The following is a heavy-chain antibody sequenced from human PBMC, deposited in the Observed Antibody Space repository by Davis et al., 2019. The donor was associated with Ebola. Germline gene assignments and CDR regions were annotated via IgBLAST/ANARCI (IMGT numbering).Heavy chain of an antibody. Sequence: SETLSLTCIVSGGSISSGDYYWSWIRQPPGKGLEWIGYIYYSGSTFYNPSLKSRVTISVDTSKNQFSLKLSSVTAADTAVYYCARGESPDYWGQGTLVTVSS. V-gene: IGHV4-30-4*01. CDR3: ARGESPDY. J-gene: IGHJ4*02. CDR2: IYYSGST. CDR1: GGSISSGDYY.